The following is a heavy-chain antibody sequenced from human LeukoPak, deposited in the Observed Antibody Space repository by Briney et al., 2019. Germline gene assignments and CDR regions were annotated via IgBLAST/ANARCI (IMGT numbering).Heavy chain of an antibody. D-gene: IGHD6-13*01. J-gene: IGHJ4*02. CDR3: TGLASTGVAAAGRGYYFDY. Sequence: ASVKVSSKVSGYTLTELSMHWVRQAPGKGLEWMGGFDPEDGETIYAQKFQGRVTMTEDTSTDTAYMELSSLRSEDTAVYYCTGLASTGVAAAGRGYYFDYWGQGTLVTVSS. CDR2: FDPEDGET. V-gene: IGHV1-24*01. CDR1: GYTLTELS.